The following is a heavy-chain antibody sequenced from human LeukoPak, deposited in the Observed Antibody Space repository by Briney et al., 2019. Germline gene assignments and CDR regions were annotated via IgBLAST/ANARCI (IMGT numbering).Heavy chain of an antibody. J-gene: IGHJ4*02. Sequence: WASVKVSCKASGGTFTGYYMHWVRQAPGQGLEWMGWINPNSGGTNYAQKFQGRVTMTRDTSISTAYMELSRLRSDDTAVYYCARVYDFWSGKNYFDYWGQGTLVTVSS. CDR1: GGTFTGYY. CDR2: INPNSGGT. V-gene: IGHV1-2*02. CDR3: ARVYDFWSGKNYFDY. D-gene: IGHD3-3*01.